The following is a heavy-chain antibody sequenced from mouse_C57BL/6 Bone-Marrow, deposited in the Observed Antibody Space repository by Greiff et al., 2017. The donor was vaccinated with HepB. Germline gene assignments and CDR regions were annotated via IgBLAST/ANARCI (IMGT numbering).Heavy chain of an antibody. Sequence: DVQLVESGGGLVKPGGSLKLSCAASGFTFSDYGMHWVRQAPEKGLEWVAYISSGSSTIYYADTVKGRFTISRDNAKNTLFLQMTSLRSEDTAMYYCARELRYAMDYWGQGTSVTVSS. CDR1: GFTFSDYG. D-gene: IGHD2-12*01. CDR3: ARELRYAMDY. J-gene: IGHJ4*01. V-gene: IGHV5-17*01. CDR2: ISSGSSTI.